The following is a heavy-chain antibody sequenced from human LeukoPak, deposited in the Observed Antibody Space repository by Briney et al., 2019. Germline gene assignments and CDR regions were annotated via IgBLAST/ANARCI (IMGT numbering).Heavy chain of an antibody. CDR2: IIPILGIA. CDR3: ARDEGEMATIPFDY. Sequence: SVKVSCKASGGTFSSYAISWVRQAPGQGLEWMGRIIPILGIANYAQKFQGRVTITADKSTSTAYMELSSLRSEDTAVYYCARDEGEMATIPFDYWGQGTLVTVSS. CDR1: GGTFSSYA. D-gene: IGHD5-24*01. J-gene: IGHJ4*02. V-gene: IGHV1-69*04.